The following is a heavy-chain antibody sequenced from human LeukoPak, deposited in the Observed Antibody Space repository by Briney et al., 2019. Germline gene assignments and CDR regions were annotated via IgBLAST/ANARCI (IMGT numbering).Heavy chain of an antibody. CDR1: GGSFSGYY. J-gene: IGHJ6*03. V-gene: IGHV4-34*01. Sequence: SETLSLTCAVYGGSFSGYYWSWIRQPPGKGLEWIGEINHSGSTNYNPSLKSRVTISVDTSKNQFSLKLSSVTAADTAVYYCASVGYCSGGSCYSDEYYYYYYMDVWGKGTTVTVSS. CDR3: ASVGYCSGGSCYSDEYYYYYYMDV. CDR2: INHSGST. D-gene: IGHD2-15*01.